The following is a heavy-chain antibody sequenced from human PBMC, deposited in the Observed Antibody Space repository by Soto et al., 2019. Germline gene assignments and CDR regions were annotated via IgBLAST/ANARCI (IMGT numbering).Heavy chain of an antibody. Sequence: HGESLKISCKGSGYSFTSYWIGWVRQMPGKGLEWMGIIYPGDSDTRYSPSFQGQVTISADKSISTAYLQWSSLKASDTAMYYCARYLMVKQQLAYYFAYWGQGTLVTVSS. V-gene: IGHV5-51*01. J-gene: IGHJ4*02. CDR2: IYPGDSDT. D-gene: IGHD6-13*01. CDR3: ARYLMVKQQLAYYFAY. CDR1: GYSFTSYW.